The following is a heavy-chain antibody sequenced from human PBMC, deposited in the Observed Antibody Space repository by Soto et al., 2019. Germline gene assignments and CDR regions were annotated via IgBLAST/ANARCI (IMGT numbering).Heavy chain of an antibody. D-gene: IGHD3-3*01. V-gene: IGHV3-15*01. J-gene: IGHJ4*02. CDR2: IKSKTDGGTT. CDR3: TTYYDFWSGYYTGYYFDY. CDR1: GFTFSNAW. Sequence: PGGSLRLSCAASGFTFSNAWMSWVRQAPGKGLEWVGRIKSKTDGGTTDYAAPVKGRFTISRDDSKNTLYLQMNSLKTEDTAVYYCTTYYDFWSGYYTGYYFDYWGQGTLVTVSS.